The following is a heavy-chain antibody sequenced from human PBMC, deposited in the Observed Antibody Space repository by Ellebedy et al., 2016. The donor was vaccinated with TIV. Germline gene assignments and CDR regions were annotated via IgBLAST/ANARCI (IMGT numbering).Heavy chain of an antibody. CDR2: ITYSSRT. D-gene: IGHD3-10*01. CDR1: GVSSTRYR. J-gene: IGHJ4*02. Sequence: GGSLRLSCAASGVSSTRYRMSWVRQAPGKGLAWVSSITYSSRTFYRDSVKGLFNISRDNAKHSLYLEMSSLRGEDTAVYYCARLADLWFGEIFDWGQGTLVTVSS. CDR3: ARLADLWFGEIFD. V-gene: IGHV3-21*03.